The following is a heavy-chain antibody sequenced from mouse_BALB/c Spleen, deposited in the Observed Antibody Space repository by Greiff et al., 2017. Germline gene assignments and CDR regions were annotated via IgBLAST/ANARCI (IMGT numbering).Heavy chain of an antibody. Sequence: VQLKESGPGLVKPSQSLSLTCTVTGYSITSDYAWNWIRQFPGNKLEWMGYISYSGSTSYNPSLKSRISITRDTSKNQFFLQLNSVTTEDTATYNGARRGRSGYVGYYFDYWGQGTTLTVSS. CDR3: ARRGRSGYVGYYFDY. CDR2: ISYSGST. CDR1: GYSITSDYA. V-gene: IGHV3-2*02. J-gene: IGHJ2*01. D-gene: IGHD3-1*01.